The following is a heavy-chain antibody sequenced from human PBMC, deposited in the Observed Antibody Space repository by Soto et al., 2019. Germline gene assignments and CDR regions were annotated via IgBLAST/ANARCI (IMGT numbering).Heavy chain of an antibody. CDR2: MNPNSGNT. D-gene: IGHD2-15*01. Sequence: VASVKVSCKASGYTFTSYDINWVRQATGQGLEWMGWMNPNSGNTGYAQKFQGRVTMTRNTSISTAYMELSSLRSEDTAVYYCATVPIAEGAFDIWGQGTMVTVSS. CDR3: ATVPIAEGAFDI. J-gene: IGHJ3*02. CDR1: GYTFTSYD. V-gene: IGHV1-8*01.